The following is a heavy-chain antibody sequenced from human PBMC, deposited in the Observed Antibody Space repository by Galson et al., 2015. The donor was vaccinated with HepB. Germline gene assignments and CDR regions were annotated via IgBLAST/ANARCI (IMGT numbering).Heavy chain of an antibody. Sequence: SVTVSCKASGSTFTSYYMHWVRQAPGQGLEWMGIINPSGGSTSYAQKFQGRVTMTRDTSTSTVYMELSSLRSEDTAVYYCARDLNPTPTKYYDFWSGYYTRDYYYGMDVWGQGTTVTVSS. D-gene: IGHD3-3*01. CDR1: GSTFTSYY. V-gene: IGHV1-46*03. J-gene: IGHJ6*02. CDR2: INPSGGST. CDR3: ARDLNPTPTKYYDFWSGYYTRDYYYGMDV.